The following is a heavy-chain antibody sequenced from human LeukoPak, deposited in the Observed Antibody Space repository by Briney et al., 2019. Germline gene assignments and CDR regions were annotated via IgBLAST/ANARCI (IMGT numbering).Heavy chain of an antibody. D-gene: IGHD3-9*01. V-gene: IGHV1-3*01. CDR2: INAGNGNT. CDR3: AREDYDILTGPFDY. Sequence: ASVKVSCKASGYTFTSYAMHWVRQAPGQRLEWMGWINAGNGNTKYSQKFQGGVTITRDTSASTAYMELSSLRSEDTAVYYCAREDYDILTGPFDYWGQGTLVTVSS. J-gene: IGHJ4*02. CDR1: GYTFTSYA.